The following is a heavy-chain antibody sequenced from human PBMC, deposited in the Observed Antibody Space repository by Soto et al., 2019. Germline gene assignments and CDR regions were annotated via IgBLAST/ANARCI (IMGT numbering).Heavy chain of an antibody. D-gene: IGHD2-15*01. CDR1: GYTFTSYG. J-gene: IGHJ6*02. CDR3: ARGGYCSGGSCYSDYYYGMDV. Sequence: QVQLVQSGAEVKKPGASVKVSCKASGYTFTSYGISWVRQAPGQGLEWMGWISAYNGNTNYAQKLQGRVTMTTDTSTSTASMELRSLRSDDTAVYYCARGGYCSGGSCYSDYYYGMDVWGQGTTVTVSS. CDR2: ISAYNGNT. V-gene: IGHV1-18*01.